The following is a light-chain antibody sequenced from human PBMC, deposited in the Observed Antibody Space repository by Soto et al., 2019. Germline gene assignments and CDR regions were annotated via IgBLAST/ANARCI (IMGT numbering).Light chain of an antibody. CDR2: GSN. Sequence: QSALTQPPSASGTPGQRVTISCSGSSSNIGSNYVYWYQQLTGTAPKLLIDGSNQRPSGVPDRFSGSKSGTSASLAISGLRSDDEADYYCAAWDGSLSAWMFGGGTKLTVL. CDR1: SSNIGSNY. CDR3: AAWDGSLSAWM. J-gene: IGLJ3*02. V-gene: IGLV1-47*02.